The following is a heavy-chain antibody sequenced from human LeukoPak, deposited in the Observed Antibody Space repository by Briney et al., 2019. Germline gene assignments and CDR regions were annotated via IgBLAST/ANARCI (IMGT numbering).Heavy chain of an antibody. V-gene: IGHV3-9*01. J-gene: IGHJ4*02. Sequence: GGSLRLSCAASGFTFDDYAMHWVRQAPGKGLEWVSGISWNSGSIGYADSVKGRFTISRDNAKNSLYLQMNSLRAEDTALYYCAKDIVGATTGPCDYWGQGTLVTVSS. CDR1: GFTFDDYA. D-gene: IGHD1-26*01. CDR2: ISWNSGSI. CDR3: AKDIVGATTGPCDY.